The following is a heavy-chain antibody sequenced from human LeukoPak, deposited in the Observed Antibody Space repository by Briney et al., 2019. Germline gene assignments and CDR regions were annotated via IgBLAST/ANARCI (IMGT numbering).Heavy chain of an antibody. J-gene: IGHJ4*02. D-gene: IGHD3-10*01. CDR2: IYSSGST. CDR3: ARFTMVRDFDY. Sequence: SETLSLTCTVSGDSISSGSYYWSWIRQPAGKGLEWIGRIYSSGSTNYNPSLKSRVTISVDTSKNQFSLKLSSVTAADTSVYYCARFTMVRDFDYWGQGTLVTVSS. V-gene: IGHV4-61*02. CDR1: GDSISSGSYY.